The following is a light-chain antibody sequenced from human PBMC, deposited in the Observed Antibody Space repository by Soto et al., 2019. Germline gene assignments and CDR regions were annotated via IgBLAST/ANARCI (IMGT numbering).Light chain of an antibody. CDR3: QKYDSAPWT. J-gene: IGKJ1*01. CDR1: QGIGNS. V-gene: IGKV1-27*01. CDR2: TAS. Sequence: DIQMTQSPSSLSASVGDRVTITCRASQGIGNSLAWYQQKPGRVPNLLMYTASTLLSGVPSRCSGSGTGTEFTLTISSLQPEDVATYYCQKYDSAPWTFGQGTKVEIK.